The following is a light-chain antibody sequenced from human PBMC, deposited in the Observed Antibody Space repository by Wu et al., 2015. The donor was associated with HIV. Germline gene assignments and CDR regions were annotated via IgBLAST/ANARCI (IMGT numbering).Light chain of an antibody. V-gene: IGKV3-11*01. CDR2: GAS. CDR3: QQRTNWLLT. CDR1: QSLGTY. J-gene: IGKJ4*01. Sequence: EIILTQSPATLSSSPGERVTLSCRASQSLGTYLAWYQQKPGQAPRLLIYGASSRATGIPDRFTASGSGTDFILTISSLGPEDFAVYYCQQRTNWLLTFGGGTRVEIK.